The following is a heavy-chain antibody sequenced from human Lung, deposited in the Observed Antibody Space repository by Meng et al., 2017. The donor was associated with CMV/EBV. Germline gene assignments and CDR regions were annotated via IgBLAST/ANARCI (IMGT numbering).Heavy chain of an antibody. CDR3: ASGLATYYFDY. Sequence: SCAASGFTFSSYWISWVRQAPGKGLEWVANIKQDGSEKYYVDSVKGRFTISRDNAKNSLYLQMNSLRAEDTAVYYCASGLATYYFDYGGQGTLVTVSS. CDR1: GFTFSSYW. D-gene: IGHD5-12*01. V-gene: IGHV3-7*01. CDR2: IKQDGSEK. J-gene: IGHJ4*02.